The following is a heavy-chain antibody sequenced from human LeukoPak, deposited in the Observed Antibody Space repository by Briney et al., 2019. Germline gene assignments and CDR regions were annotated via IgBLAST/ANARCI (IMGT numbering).Heavy chain of an antibody. Sequence: EASVKVSCKASGYTFTSYAMHWVRQAPGQRLEWMGWINAGNGNTKYSQKFQGRVTITRDTSASTAYMELSSLRSEDTAVYYCAREGDTVTTSFDYWGQGTLVTVSS. CDR2: INAGNGNT. CDR1: GYTFTSYA. CDR3: AREGDTVTTSFDY. J-gene: IGHJ4*02. V-gene: IGHV1-3*01. D-gene: IGHD4-17*01.